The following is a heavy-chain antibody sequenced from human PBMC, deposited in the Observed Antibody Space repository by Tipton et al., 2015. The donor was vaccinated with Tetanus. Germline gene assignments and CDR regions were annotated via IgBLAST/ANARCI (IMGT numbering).Heavy chain of an antibody. J-gene: IGHJ2*01. D-gene: IGHD3-3*01. CDR3: TTLKYRPITIFGMEILRDWYFDV. Sequence: VQLVESGGGLVKPGGSLRLSCEASGFAFRNTWMSWVRQAPGKGLEWVGRIQSKTDEWPTDYATPVKGRFIISRDDSKNTVFLQMNSLRVEDTAVYYCTTLKYRPITIFGMEILRDWYFDVWGRGTLVAVSS. CDR1: GFAFRNTW. CDR2: IQSKTDEWPT. V-gene: IGHV3-15*01.